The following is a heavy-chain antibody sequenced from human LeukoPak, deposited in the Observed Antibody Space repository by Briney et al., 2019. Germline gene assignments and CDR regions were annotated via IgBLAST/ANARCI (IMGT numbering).Heavy chain of an antibody. Sequence: PSETLSLTCTVSGGSISHYYWSWIRQPPGKGLECIGYMYYSGSTNYNPSLKSRVTISVDTSRNQFSLKLTSVTAADTAVYYCARLSDSDSSGYYWGFEYWGQGTLVTVSS. D-gene: IGHD3-22*01. CDR1: GGSISHYY. CDR2: MYYSGST. V-gene: IGHV4-59*08. CDR3: ARLSDSDSSGYYWGFEY. J-gene: IGHJ4*02.